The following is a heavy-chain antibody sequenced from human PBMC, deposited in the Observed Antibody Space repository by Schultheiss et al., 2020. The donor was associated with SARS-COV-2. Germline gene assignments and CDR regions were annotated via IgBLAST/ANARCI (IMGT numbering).Heavy chain of an antibody. D-gene: IGHD3-10*01. CDR1: GFSLSTSGMC. CDR3: ARIGEGFRSY. V-gene: IGHV2-26*01. J-gene: IGHJ4*02. Sequence: SGPTLLKPTPTLTLTCTFSGFSLSTSGMCVSWIRQPLGKALELLAHIFSNDEKSYNASLRSRLTISKDDSKSHVVLVITNMDPGEPGTYFCARIGEGFRSYWGQGTQVTVSS. CDR2: IFSNDEK.